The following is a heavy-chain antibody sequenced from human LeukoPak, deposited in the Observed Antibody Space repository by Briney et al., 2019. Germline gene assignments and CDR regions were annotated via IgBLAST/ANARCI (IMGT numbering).Heavy chain of an antibody. CDR2: TNSDGSSI. V-gene: IGHV3-74*03. Sequence: GGSLRLSCAASGFTFSSYWMHWVRQSPGKGLVWVSRTNSDGSSITYADSVKGRFTISRDNAKNTLYLQMNSLRVEDTAVYYCAREGRVSCYDFDCWGQGTLVTVSS. CDR3: AREGRVSCYDFDC. CDR1: GFTFSSYW. D-gene: IGHD5-12*01. J-gene: IGHJ4*02.